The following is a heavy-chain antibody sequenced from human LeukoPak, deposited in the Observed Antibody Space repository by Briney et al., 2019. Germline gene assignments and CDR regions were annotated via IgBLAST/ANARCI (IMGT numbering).Heavy chain of an antibody. CDR2: IFYSGST. V-gene: IGHV4-34*12. Sequence: SETLSLTCAVYGGSFSGYYWSWIRQPPRKGLAWIGNIFYSGSTYYSPSLRSRVTISVDTSKSQFSLKLSSVTAADTAVYYCARDLGYYYGSGSYGWFDPWGQGTLVTVSS. CDR1: GGSFSGYY. D-gene: IGHD3-10*01. CDR3: ARDLGYYYGSGSYGWFDP. J-gene: IGHJ5*02.